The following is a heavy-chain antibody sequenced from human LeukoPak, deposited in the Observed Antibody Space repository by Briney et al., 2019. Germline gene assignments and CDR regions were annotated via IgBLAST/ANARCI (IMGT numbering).Heavy chain of an antibody. CDR2: ITTSNSYV. CDR3: AGLDNWFDP. V-gene: IGHV3-21*01. CDR1: GFSFSNYN. D-gene: IGHD5/OR15-5a*01. J-gene: IGHJ5*02. Sequence: GGSLRLSCTASGFSFSNYNINWVRQAPGKGLEWVSSITTSNSYVVYVNSVKGRFTISRDNAENSVYLQMNSMSVEATAVYYCAGLDNWFDPWGQGSLVTASS.